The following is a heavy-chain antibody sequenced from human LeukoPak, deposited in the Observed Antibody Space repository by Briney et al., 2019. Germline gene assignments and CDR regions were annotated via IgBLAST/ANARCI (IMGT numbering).Heavy chain of an antibody. J-gene: IGHJ4*02. CDR2: VDPEDGET. V-gene: IGHV1-69-2*01. D-gene: IGHD4-23*01. CDR3: ATAVATTEIDY. CDR1: GYTFTDYY. Sequence: ASVKISCKVSGYTFTDYYMHWVQQAPGRGLEWMGLVDPEDGETIYAEKFQGRVTITADTSTDTAYMELSSLRSEDTAVYYCATAVATTEIDYWGQGTLVTVSS.